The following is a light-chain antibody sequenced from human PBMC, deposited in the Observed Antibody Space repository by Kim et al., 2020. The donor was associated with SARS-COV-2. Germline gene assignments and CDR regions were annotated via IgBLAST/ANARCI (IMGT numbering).Light chain of an antibody. CDR2: QDT. CDR3: QAWDNSMV. CDR1: RLGDKY. V-gene: IGLV3-1*01. J-gene: IGLJ2*01. Sequence: VSVSPGQTATISCSGDRLGDKYASWYQQKPGLSPVLVIYQDTKRPSEIPERFSGSNSGNTATLTISGTQTVDEADYYCQAWDNSMVFGGGTQLTVL.